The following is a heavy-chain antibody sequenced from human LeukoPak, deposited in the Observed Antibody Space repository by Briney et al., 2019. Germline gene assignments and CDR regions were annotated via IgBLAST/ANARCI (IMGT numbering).Heavy chain of an antibody. CDR2: IYTSGST. CDR1: GGSISSSSYY. V-gene: IGHV4-61*02. J-gene: IGHJ4*02. CDR3: ARTGVTTDFDY. Sequence: PSETLSLTCTVSGGSISSSSYYWSWIRQPAGKGLEWIGRIYTSGSTNYNPSLKSRVTMSVDTSKNQSSLKLSSVTAADTAVYYCARTGVTTDFDYWGQGTLVTVSS. D-gene: IGHD3-22*01.